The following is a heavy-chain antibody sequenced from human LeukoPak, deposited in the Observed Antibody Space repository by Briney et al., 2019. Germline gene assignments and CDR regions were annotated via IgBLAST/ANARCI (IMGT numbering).Heavy chain of an antibody. CDR3: ATYYYGSSGYISLPDY. V-gene: IGHV1-69*04. CDR2: IIPILGIA. CDR1: GGTFSSYA. D-gene: IGHD3-22*01. J-gene: IGHJ4*02. Sequence: SVKVSCKASGGTFSSYAISWVRQAPGQGLEWMGRIIPILGIANYAQKFQGRVTITADKSTSTAYMELSSLRSEDTAVYYCATYYYGSSGYISLPDYWGQGTLVTVSS.